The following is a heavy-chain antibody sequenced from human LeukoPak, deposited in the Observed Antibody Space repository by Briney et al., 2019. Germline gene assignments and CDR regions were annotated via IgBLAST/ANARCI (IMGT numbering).Heavy chain of an antibody. CDR2: FDPEDGET. J-gene: IGHJ4*02. V-gene: IGHV1-24*01. CDR3: ATDSDGDYLVDFDY. Sequence: WASVKVSCKVSGYTLTELSMHWVRQAPGKGLEWMGGFDPEDGETIYAQKFQGRVTMTEDTSTDTAYMELSSLRSEDTAVYYCATDSDGDYLVDFDYWGQGTLVTVSS. CDR1: GYTLTELS. D-gene: IGHD4-17*01.